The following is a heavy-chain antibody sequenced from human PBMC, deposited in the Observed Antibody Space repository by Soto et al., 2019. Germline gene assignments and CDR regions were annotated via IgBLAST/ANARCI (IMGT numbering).Heavy chain of an antibody. V-gene: IGHV2-5*01. D-gene: IGHD2-21*02. J-gene: IGHJ3*02. CDR2: IFWNDDK. CDR1: GFSLSTSGVG. Sequence: SVPTLVNPTQTLTLTCTFSGFSLSTSGVGVGWIRQPPGKALEWLALIFWNDDKRYSPSLKSRLTITKDTSKNQVVLTMTNMDPVDTATYSCAHRALGTVSDAFDIWGQGTMVTVSS. CDR3: AHRALGTVSDAFDI.